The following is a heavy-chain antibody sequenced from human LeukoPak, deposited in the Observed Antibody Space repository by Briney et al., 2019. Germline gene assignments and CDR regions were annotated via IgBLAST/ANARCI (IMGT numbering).Heavy chain of an antibody. V-gene: IGHV4-59*08. D-gene: IGHD6-19*01. Sequence: PSETLSLTCTVSGGSISSYYWSWIRQPPGKGLEWIVYVYYSGSTNYNPSLKSRVTISVDTSRNRFSLKLSSVTAADTAVYYCARQYSSGWPYFDYWGQGTLVTVSS. CDR3: ARQYSSGWPYFDY. J-gene: IGHJ4*02. CDR2: VYYSGST. CDR1: GGSISSYY.